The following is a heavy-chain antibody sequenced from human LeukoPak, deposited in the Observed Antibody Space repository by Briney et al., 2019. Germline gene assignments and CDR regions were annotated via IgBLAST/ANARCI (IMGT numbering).Heavy chain of an antibody. Sequence: GGSLRLSCAACGFTFSSYSMKWVRQAPGKGREGVSSISSSSRYIYYGDSVKGRLTIARDNAKNSTYLQMNSLRAEDTAVYYCAGDFRELGVVLAAHDYWGQGTLVTVSS. CDR1: GFTFSSYS. CDR3: AGDFRELGVVLAAHDY. CDR2: ISSSSRYI. J-gene: IGHJ4*02. D-gene: IGHD2-15*01. V-gene: IGHV3-21*06.